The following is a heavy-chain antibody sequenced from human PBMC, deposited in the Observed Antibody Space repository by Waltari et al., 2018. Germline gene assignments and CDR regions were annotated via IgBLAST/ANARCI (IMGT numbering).Heavy chain of an antibody. CDR1: GFTFGDYA. CDR2: INHSGST. Sequence: VQLVESGGGLVQPGRSLRLSCTASGFTFGDYAMSWVRQAPGKGLEWIGEINHSGSTNYNPSLKSRVTISVDTSKNQFSLKLSSVTAADTAVYYCARLGGNYWGQGTLVTVSS. J-gene: IGHJ4*02. D-gene: IGHD1-26*01. V-gene: IGHV4-34*01. CDR3: ARLGGNY.